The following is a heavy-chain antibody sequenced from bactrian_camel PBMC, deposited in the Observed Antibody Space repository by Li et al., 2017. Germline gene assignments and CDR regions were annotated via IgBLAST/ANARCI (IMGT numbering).Heavy chain of an antibody. J-gene: IGHJ4*01. CDR1: GFTFSHYA. V-gene: IGHV3S9*01. D-gene: IGHD5*01. CDR2: INSNGNT. CDR3: GGGWHTLY. Sequence: HVQLVESGGGLVQPGGSLRLSCAASGFTFSHYAMGWVRQAPGKGLEWVSKINSNGNTDYPDSMKGRFAISRDNARNRLYLQMDNLQSDDTARYYRGGGWHTLYWSQGTQVTVS.